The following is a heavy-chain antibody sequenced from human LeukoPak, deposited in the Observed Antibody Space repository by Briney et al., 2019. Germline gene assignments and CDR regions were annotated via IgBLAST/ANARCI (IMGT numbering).Heavy chain of an antibody. D-gene: IGHD3-22*01. CDR2: IIPILGMA. V-gene: IGHV1-69*04. J-gene: IGHJ4*02. CDR1: GGTFSSYA. Sequence: GASVKVSCKASGGTFSSYAISWVRQAPGQGLEWMGRIIPILGMANYAQKFQGRVTITAAKSTSTAYMELSSLRSEDTAVYYCASRSPSEKYYDSSGLDYWGQGTLVTVSS. CDR3: ASRSPSEKYYDSSGLDY.